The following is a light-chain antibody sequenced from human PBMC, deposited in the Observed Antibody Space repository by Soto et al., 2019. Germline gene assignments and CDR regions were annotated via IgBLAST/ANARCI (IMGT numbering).Light chain of an antibody. CDR3: QQYGSYLIT. Sequence: DIKMTQSPSTLSASVGDRVTITCRASQSISNWLAWYQQKPGKAPKLLIYDASTLESGVPLRFSGSGSGTDFTLTITSLQPDDFATYYCQQYGSYLITFGQGTRLEIK. CDR2: DAS. CDR1: QSISNW. V-gene: IGKV1-5*01. J-gene: IGKJ5*01.